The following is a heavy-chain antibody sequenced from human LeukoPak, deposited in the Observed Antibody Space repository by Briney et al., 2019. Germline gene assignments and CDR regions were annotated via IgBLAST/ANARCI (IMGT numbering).Heavy chain of an antibody. D-gene: IGHD3-16*01. Sequence: ASVKVSCKASGYTFTSYAMHWVRQAPGQRLEWTGWINVGNGNTKYSQKFQGRVTITRDTSASTAYMELSSLRSEDTAVYYCAREDGDFDYWGQGTLVTVSS. CDR3: AREDGDFDY. CDR2: INVGNGNT. V-gene: IGHV1-3*01. CDR1: GYTFTSYA. J-gene: IGHJ4*02.